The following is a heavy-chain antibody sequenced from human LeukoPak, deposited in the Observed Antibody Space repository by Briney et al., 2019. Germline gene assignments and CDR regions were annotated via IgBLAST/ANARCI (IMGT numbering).Heavy chain of an antibody. V-gene: IGHV4-31*03. D-gene: IGHD3-9*01. J-gene: IGHJ4*02. CDR3: ARVRRDILTGSYDY. Sequence: PSETLSLTCTVSGGSISSGGYYWSWIRQHPGKGLEWIGYIYYSGSTYYNPSLKSRVTISVDTSKNQFSLKLSSVTAADTAVYYCARVRRDILTGSYDYWGQGTLVTVSS. CDR2: IYYSGST. CDR1: GGSISSGGYY.